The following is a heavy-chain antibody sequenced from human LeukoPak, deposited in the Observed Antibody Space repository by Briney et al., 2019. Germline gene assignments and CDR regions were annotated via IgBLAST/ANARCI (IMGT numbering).Heavy chain of an antibody. CDR1: GGXVSSGSYY. D-gene: IGHD4-17*01. V-gene: IGHV4-61*01. CDR2: IYYSGST. CDR3: AREGLYGDYVWSLDY. J-gene: IGHJ4*02. Sequence: SETLSLTCTVSGGXVSSGSYYWSWIRQPPGKGLEWIGYIYYSGSTNYNPSLKSRVTISVDTSKNQFSLKLSSVTAADAAVYYCAREGLYGDYVWSLDYWGQGTLVTVSS.